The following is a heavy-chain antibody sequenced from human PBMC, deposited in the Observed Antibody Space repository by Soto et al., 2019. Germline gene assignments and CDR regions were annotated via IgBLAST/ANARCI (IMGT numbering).Heavy chain of an antibody. CDR3: ARAYDSNGNHAFDI. CDR1: GGSISGYF. CDR2: IYSSGST. Sequence: SETLSLTCTVSGGSISGYFWSWIRQPAGKGLDWIGRIYSSGSTNYNPSLNSRITMSVDTSKNQFSLKLSSVSAADTAVYYCARAYDSNGNHAFDIWGQGTLVTVSS. D-gene: IGHD3-22*01. V-gene: IGHV4-4*07. J-gene: IGHJ3*02.